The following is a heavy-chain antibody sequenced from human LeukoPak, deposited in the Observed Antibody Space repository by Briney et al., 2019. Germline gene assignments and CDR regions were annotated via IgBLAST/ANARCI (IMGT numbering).Heavy chain of an antibody. J-gene: IGHJ4*02. CDR3: ARGPDVDGYIHAPFDS. Sequence: PGGSLRLSCVASGFILSRYYMSWVRQTPGKGLEWVALSYSGGSTYYADSVKGRFTISRDNSKKMLFLQMNSLRADDTGVYYCARGPDVDGYIHAPFDSWGKGTLVTVSS. V-gene: IGHV3-53*01. CDR1: GFILSRYY. D-gene: IGHD5-24*01. CDR2: SYSGGST.